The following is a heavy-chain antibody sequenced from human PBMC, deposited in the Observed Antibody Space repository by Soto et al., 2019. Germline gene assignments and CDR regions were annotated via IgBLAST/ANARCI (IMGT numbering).Heavy chain of an antibody. V-gene: IGHV3-33*03. CDR1: GLSFSSSG. CDR3: GADPPHLFYY. CDR2: IWYDGNKQ. D-gene: IGHD2-21*01. J-gene: IGHJ4*02. Sequence: VGPLRLPCTASGLSFSSSGMHGFRQAPGKGRGWVAVIWYDGNKQYYGDSVRGRFTISRDNSENTLYLEMNSLRAEDTAVYYCGADPPHLFYYRGQGTRVTGSS.